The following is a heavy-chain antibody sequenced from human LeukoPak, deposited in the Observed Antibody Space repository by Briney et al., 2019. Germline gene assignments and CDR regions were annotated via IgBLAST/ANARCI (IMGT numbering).Heavy chain of an antibody. CDR2: ISGSNGYF. J-gene: IGHJ2*01. Sequence: GGSLRLSCAASGFTFRSYSLNWIRQAPGKGLEWVASISGSNGYFYYADSVKGRFTISRDNSKNTLYLQMNSLRAEDTAVYYCAKGRECTNGVCYLDWYFDLWGRGTLVTVSS. V-gene: IGHV3-21*04. CDR1: GFTFRSYS. D-gene: IGHD2-8*01. CDR3: AKGRECTNGVCYLDWYFDL.